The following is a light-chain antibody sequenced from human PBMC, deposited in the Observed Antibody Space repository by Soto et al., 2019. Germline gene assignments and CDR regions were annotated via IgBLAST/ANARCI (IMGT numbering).Light chain of an antibody. Sequence: QSVVTQPPSASGTPGQRVTISCSGSSSNIGSNYVYWYQQLPGTAPKLLIYRDNQWPSGVPERFSGSKSGTSASLAISGLRSEDEADYYCAAWDDSLSGVVFGGGTKLTVL. CDR3: AAWDDSLSGVV. CDR1: SSNIGSNY. CDR2: RDN. V-gene: IGLV1-47*01. J-gene: IGLJ2*01.